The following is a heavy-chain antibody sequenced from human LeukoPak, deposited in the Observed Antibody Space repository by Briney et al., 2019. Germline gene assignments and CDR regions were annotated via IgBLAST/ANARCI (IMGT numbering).Heavy chain of an antibody. J-gene: IGHJ4*02. CDR3: ARVVVVTAILSIDY. V-gene: IGHV3-48*03. CDR1: GFTFSSYE. CDR2: ISSSGSTI. D-gene: IGHD2-21*02. Sequence: KPGGSLRLSCAASGFTFSSYEMNWVRQAPGKGLEWVSYISSSGSTIYYADSVKGRFTISRDNAKNSLYLQMNSLRAEDTAVYYCARVVVVTAILSIDYWGQGTLVTVSS.